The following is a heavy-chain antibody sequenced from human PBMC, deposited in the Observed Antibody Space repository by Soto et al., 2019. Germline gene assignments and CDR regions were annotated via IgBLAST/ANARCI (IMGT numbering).Heavy chain of an antibody. CDR3: ARLVAAAVPFIAY. CDR1: GGSTSSYY. Sequence: PSETLSLTCTVSGGSTSSYYWSWIRQPPGKGLEWIGYIYYSGSTNYNPSLKSRVTISVDTSKNQFSLKLSSVTAADTAVYYCARLVAAAVPFIAYWGQRTLVTGSS. CDR2: IYYSGST. D-gene: IGHD6-13*01. V-gene: IGHV4-59*08. J-gene: IGHJ4*02.